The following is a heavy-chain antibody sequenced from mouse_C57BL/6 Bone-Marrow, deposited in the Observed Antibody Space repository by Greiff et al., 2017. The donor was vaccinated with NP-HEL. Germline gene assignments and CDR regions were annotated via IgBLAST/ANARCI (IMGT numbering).Heavy chain of an antibody. CDR3: ARREDYDLYWYFDV. Sequence: QVQLQQPGTELVKPGASVKLSCKASGYTFTSYWMHWVKQRPGQGLEWIGNINPSNGGTNYNEKFKSKATLTVDKSSSTAYMQLSSLTSEYSAVDYCARREDYDLYWYFDVWGTGTTVTVSS. CDR2: INPSNGGT. CDR1: GYTFTSYW. D-gene: IGHD2-4*01. J-gene: IGHJ1*03. V-gene: IGHV1-53*01.